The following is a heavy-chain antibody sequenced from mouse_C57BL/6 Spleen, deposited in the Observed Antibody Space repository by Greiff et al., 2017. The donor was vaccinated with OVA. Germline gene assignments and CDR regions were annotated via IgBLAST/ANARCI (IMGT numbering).Heavy chain of an antibody. Sequence: QVQLQQSGAELVKPGASVKLSCKASGYTFTSYWMHWVKQRPGQGLEWIGMIHPNSGSTNYNEKFKSKATLTVDKSSSTAYMHLSSLTSEDSAVYYCAREGAYAPFAYWGQGTLVTGSA. D-gene: IGHD1-1*01. CDR1: GYTFTSYW. J-gene: IGHJ3*01. CDR2: IHPNSGST. V-gene: IGHV1-64*01. CDR3: AREGAYAPFAY.